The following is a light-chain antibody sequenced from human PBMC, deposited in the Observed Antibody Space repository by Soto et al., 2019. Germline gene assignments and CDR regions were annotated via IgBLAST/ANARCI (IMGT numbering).Light chain of an antibody. CDR2: GAS. CDR1: QSVSSSY. J-gene: IGKJ1*01. Sequence: EIVLTQSPGTLSLSPGERATLSCRASQSVSSSYLAWYQQKPGQAPRLLIYGASSRATGIPDRFSGSGSRTDFTLTISRLEPEDFAVYYCQQYDSSPKTFGQGTKVEI. V-gene: IGKV3-20*01. CDR3: QQYDSSPKT.